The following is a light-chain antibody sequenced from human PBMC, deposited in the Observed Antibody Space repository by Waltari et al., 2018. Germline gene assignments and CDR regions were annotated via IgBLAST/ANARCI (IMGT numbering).Light chain of an antibody. CDR2: GAS. J-gene: IGKJ2*01. V-gene: IGKV3-15*01. CDR1: QSVSSN. CDR3: QQYNNWPPMYT. Sequence: EIVMTQSPATLSVSPGERATLSCRASQSVSSNFTWYQQEPGQAPRLLIYGASTRATGIPARFSGSGSGTEFTLTISSLHSEDFAVYYCQQYNNWPPMYTFGQGTKLEIK.